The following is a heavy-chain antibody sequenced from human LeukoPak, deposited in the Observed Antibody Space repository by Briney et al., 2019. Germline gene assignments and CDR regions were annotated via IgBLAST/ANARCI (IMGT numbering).Heavy chain of an antibody. CDR3: ARGLLLTGDAFDI. D-gene: IGHD1-14*01. CDR1: GGSSSSYY. Sequence: SETLSLTCTVSGGSSSSYYWSWIRQPPGKGLEWIGYIYYSGSTNYNPSLKSRVTISVDTSKNQFSLKLSSVTAADTAVYYCARGLLLTGDAFDIWGQGTMVTVSS. CDR2: IYYSGST. J-gene: IGHJ3*02. V-gene: IGHV4-59*01.